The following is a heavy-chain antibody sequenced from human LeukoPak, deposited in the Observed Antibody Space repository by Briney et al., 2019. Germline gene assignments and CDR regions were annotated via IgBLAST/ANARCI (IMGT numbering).Heavy chain of an antibody. CDR3: ARGFGSSWHYFDY. V-gene: IGHV4-61*01. Sequence: KASETLSLTCTVSGGSVSSGSYYWSWIRQPPGKGLEWIGYIYYSGSTNYNPSLKSRVTISVDTSKNQFSLKLSSVTAADTAVYYCARGFGSSWHYFDYWGQGTLVTVSS. D-gene: IGHD6-13*01. CDR2: IYYSGST. CDR1: GGSVSSGSYY. J-gene: IGHJ4*02.